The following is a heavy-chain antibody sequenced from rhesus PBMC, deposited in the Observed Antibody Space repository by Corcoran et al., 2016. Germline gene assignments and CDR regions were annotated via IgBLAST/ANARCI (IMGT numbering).Heavy chain of an antibody. CDR3: ARKGRPLDY. CDR2: ITYSGST. D-gene: IGHD1-44*02. Sequence: QVQLQESGPGLVKPSETLSLTCAVSGGSISSGYYYWSWIRQPPGKGREWIGYITYSGSTSYNPSLKSRVTISRDTSKNQFSLKLSSVTAADTAVYYWARKGRPLDYWGQGVLVTVSS. V-gene: IGHV4-122*02. J-gene: IGHJ4*01. CDR1: GGSISSGYYY.